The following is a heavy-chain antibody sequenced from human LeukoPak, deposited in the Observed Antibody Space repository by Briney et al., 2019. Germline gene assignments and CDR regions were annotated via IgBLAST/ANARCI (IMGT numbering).Heavy chain of an antibody. D-gene: IGHD3-16*01. Sequence: PGGSLRLSCAASGFIVSGNYMSWVRQAPGKGLEWVSVISGGGSTYYADSVKGRFIISRDNSKNTLHLQMSSLRAEDTAVYYCARDVGGVFDYWGQGTLVTVSS. CDR2: ISGGGST. J-gene: IGHJ4*02. CDR3: ARDVGGVFDY. CDR1: GFIVSGNY. V-gene: IGHV3-53*01.